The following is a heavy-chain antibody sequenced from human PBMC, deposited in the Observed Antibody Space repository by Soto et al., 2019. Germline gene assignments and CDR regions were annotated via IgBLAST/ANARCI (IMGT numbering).Heavy chain of an antibody. Sequence: QVLLQQWGAGRLKPSETLSLTCAVYGGSFIDYSWGWIRQSPGTGLEWIGEINHSGSANYNPSLKSRLTRSVDTSKNQFSLKLYSVTAADAAVYYCARVSDYWSQGTLVTVSS. V-gene: IGHV4-34*01. CDR3: ARVSDY. CDR1: GGSFIDYS. CDR2: INHSGSA. J-gene: IGHJ4*02.